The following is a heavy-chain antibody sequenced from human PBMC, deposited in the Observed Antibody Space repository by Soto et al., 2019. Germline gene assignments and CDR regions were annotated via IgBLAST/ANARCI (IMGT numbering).Heavy chain of an antibody. J-gene: IGHJ3*01. CDR3: VKAISARYNSAKAFDV. V-gene: IGHV1-18*01. CDR2: ISAYNGNT. CDR1: GYTFTSYG. Sequence: ASVKVSCKASGYTFTSYGISWVRQAPGQGLEWMGWISAYNGNTNYAQKLQGRVTMTTDTSTSTAYMELSSLRPEDTAVYYCVKAISARYNSAKAFDVWGQGTMVTVSS. D-gene: IGHD2-2*02.